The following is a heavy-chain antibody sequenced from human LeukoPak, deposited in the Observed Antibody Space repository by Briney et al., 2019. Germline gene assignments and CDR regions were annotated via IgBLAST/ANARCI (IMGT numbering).Heavy chain of an antibody. V-gene: IGHV3-23*01. CDR2: ISGSGGST. D-gene: IGHD3-22*01. CDR1: GFTFSSYA. CDR3: AKTIYYDSSGYYQLSSPFDY. J-gene: IGHJ4*02. Sequence: GRSLRLSCAASGFTFSSYAMHWVRQAPGKGLEWVSAISGSGGSTYYADSVKGRFTISRDNSKNTLYLQMNSLRAEDTAVYYFAKTIYYDSSGYYQLSSPFDYWGQGTLVTVSS.